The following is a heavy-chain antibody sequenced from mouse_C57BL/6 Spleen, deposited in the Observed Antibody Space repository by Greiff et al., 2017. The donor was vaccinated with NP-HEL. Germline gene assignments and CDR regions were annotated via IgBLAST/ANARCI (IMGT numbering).Heavy chain of an antibody. D-gene: IGHD1-1*01. CDR3: ARSELDYYGGRVPFAY. J-gene: IGHJ3*01. Sequence: VQLQQPGAELVMPGASVKLSCKASGYTFTSYWMHWVKQRPGQGLEWIGEIDPSDSYTNYNQKFKGKSTLTVDKSSSTAYMQLSSLTSEGSAVYYCARSELDYYGGRVPFAYWGQGTLVTVSA. V-gene: IGHV1-69*01. CDR2: IDPSDSYT. CDR1: GYTFTSYW.